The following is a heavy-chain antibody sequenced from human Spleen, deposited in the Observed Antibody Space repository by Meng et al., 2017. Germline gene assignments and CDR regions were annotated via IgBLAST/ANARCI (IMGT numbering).Heavy chain of an antibody. V-gene: IGHV4-30-4*01. J-gene: IGHJ4*02. CDR3: ARGGGFDY. D-gene: IGHD3-16*01. CDR2: IFYSGGT. CDR1: GGSITRGASY. Sequence: QVQLRESGPALVKPSETLSLTCTVSGGSITRGASYWTWIRQPPGKGLEWIGHIFYSGGTYYNPSLESRVTRSVDTSKNQFSLRLTFVTAADTAVYYCARGGGFDYWGQGTLVTVSS.